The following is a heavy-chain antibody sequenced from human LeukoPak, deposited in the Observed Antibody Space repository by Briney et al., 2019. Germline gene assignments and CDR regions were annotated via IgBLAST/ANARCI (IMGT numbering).Heavy chain of an antibody. V-gene: IGHV3-53*01. CDR2: IYSGGST. CDR1: GCTVSSNY. D-gene: IGHD3-10*01. J-gene: IGHJ3*02. CDR3: ARQSLWFGELNDAFDI. Sequence: PGGSLRLSCAVSGCTVSSNYMSWVRQAPGKGLEWVSVIYSGGSTYYTDSVKGRFTISRDNSKNTLYLQMNSLRAEDTAVYYCARQSLWFGELNDAFDIWGQGTMVTVSS.